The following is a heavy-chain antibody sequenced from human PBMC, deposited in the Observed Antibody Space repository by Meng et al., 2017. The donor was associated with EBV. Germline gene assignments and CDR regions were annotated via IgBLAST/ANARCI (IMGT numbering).Heavy chain of an antibody. CDR2: ISGSGGST. CDR1: GVTFSSYA. V-gene: IGHV3-23*04. J-gene: IGHJ4*02. Sequence: VEQVESGGGLVQPGGSLRLSCAASGVTFSSYAMSWVRQAPGKRLEWVSAISGSGGSTYYADSVKGRFTISRDNSKNTLYLQMNSLRAEDTAVYYCAKSLVGARALFDYWGQGTLVTVSS. CDR3: AKSLVGARALFDY. D-gene: IGHD1-26*01.